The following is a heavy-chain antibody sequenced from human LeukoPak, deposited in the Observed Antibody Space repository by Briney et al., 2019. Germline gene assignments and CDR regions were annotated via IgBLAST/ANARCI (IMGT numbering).Heavy chain of an antibody. J-gene: IGHJ4*02. V-gene: IGHV3-74*01. CDR3: SRAHDSNGWPNSLGY. Sequence: PGGSLRLSCAASGFTFSRYWMHWVRQAPGKGLVWVSRINSDGSGTNYADSVKGRITISRDNAKNTLHLQMNSLRAEDTAVYYCSRAHDSNGWPNSLGYWGQGTLVTVSS. CDR1: GFTFSRYW. CDR2: INSDGSGT. D-gene: IGHD3-22*01.